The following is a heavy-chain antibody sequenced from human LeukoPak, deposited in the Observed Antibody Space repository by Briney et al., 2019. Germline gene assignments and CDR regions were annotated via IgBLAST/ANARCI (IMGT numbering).Heavy chain of an antibody. CDR2: ISSSSSYI. CDR3: ARDGESSGRSFYYFDY. Sequence: PGGSLRLSCAASGFTFSSYSMNWVRQAPGKGLEWVSSISSSSSYIYYADSVKGRFTISRDNAKNSLYLQMNSLRAEDTAVYYCARDGESSGRSFYYFDYWGQGTLVTVSS. D-gene: IGHD1-26*01. CDR1: GFTFSSYS. V-gene: IGHV3-21*01. J-gene: IGHJ4*02.